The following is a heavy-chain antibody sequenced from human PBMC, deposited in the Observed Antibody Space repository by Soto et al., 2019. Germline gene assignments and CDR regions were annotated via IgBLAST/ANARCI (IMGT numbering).Heavy chain of an antibody. D-gene: IGHD6-13*01. CDR1: GDSVSSKSAA. Sequence: SQTLSLTCAISGDSVSSKSAAWNWIRQSPSRGLEWLGRTYYRSKWNNDYAVSVKSRISINPDTTKNQFSLQLNSVTPEDTAVYYCAGAGGFSSRWSPPPTSDPWGQGTLVTVSS. CDR2: TYYRSKWNN. J-gene: IGHJ5*02. V-gene: IGHV6-1*01. CDR3: AGAGGFSSRWSPPPTSDP.